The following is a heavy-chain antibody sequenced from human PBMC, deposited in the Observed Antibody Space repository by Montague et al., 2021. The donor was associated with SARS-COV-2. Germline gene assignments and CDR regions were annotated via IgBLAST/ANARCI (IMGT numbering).Heavy chain of an antibody. J-gene: IGHJ6*03. CDR2: LNNRGNT. CDR1: GDSISVCCYY. CDR3: VRVTLPRSTWPYYMDV. V-gene: IGHV4-39*01. D-gene: IGHD2-15*01. Sequence: SETLSLTCTVSGDSISVCCYYWVWLPQPPGKGLVWVVSLNNRGNTYTTLSLRSRVSISADTSKNQLTLNSGSVTAADTGLFYSVRVTLPRSTWPYYMDVWGQGTTVTV.